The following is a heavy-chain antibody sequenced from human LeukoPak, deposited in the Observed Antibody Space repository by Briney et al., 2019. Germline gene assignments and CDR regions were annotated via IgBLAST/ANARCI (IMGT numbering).Heavy chain of an antibody. Sequence: GGSLRLSCAASGFTYSSYSMNWVRQAPGKGPEWVSSISSSSSYIYYADSVKGRFTISRDNAKNSLYLQMNSLRAEDTAVYYCARGIVGAISPDYWGQGTLVTVPS. J-gene: IGHJ4*02. CDR2: ISSSSSYI. V-gene: IGHV3-21*01. CDR3: ARGIVGAISPDY. D-gene: IGHD1-26*01. CDR1: GFTYSSYS.